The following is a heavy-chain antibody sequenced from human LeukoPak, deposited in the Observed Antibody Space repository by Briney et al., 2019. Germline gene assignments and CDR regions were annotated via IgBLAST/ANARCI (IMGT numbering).Heavy chain of an antibody. D-gene: IGHD1-26*01. CDR3: ARAGLGTYYGTYYFDY. CDR1: GGSNSSSSYY. CDR2: IYYSGST. J-gene: IGHJ4*02. Sequence: SETLSLTCTVSGGSNSSSSYYWGWIRQPPGKGLEWIGSIYYSGSTYYNPSLKSRVTISVDTSKNQFSLKLSSVTAADTAVCYCARAGLGTYYGTYYFDYWGQGTLVTVSS. V-gene: IGHV4-39*01.